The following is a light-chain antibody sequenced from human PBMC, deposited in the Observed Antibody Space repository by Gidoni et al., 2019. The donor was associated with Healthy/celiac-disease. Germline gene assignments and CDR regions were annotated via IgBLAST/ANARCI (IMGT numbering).Light chain of an antibody. V-gene: IGKV3-11*01. CDR1: QSVSSY. CDR3: QQRSNWPPWT. Sequence: EIVLTQSPATLSLSPGERATLSCRASQSVSSYVAWYQQKPGQAPRLLIYDASNRATGIPARFSGSGSGTAFTLTISSLEPEAFAVYYCQQRSNWPPWTFGQGTKLEI. J-gene: IGKJ2*01. CDR2: DAS.